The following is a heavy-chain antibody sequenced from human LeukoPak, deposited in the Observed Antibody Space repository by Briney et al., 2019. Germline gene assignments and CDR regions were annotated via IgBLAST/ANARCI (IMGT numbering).Heavy chain of an antibody. V-gene: IGHV3-23*01. D-gene: IGHD6-13*01. Sequence: GGSLRLSCAASGFTFSSYAMSWVRQAPGKGLEWVSAISGSGGGTCYADSVKGRFTISRDNSKNTLYLQMNSLRAEDTAVYYCARGPYSSNWYVDYWGQGTLVTVAS. J-gene: IGHJ4*02. CDR3: ARGPYSSNWYVDY. CDR1: GFTFSSYA. CDR2: ISGSGGGT.